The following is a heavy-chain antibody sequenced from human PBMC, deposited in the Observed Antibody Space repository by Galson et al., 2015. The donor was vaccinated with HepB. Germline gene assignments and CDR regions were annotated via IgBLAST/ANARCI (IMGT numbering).Heavy chain of an antibody. Sequence: SLRLSCAASGFTVSSSYMSWVRQAPGKGLECVSFITGGGSAYYADSVKGRFTISRDNSNNTLYLQMNTLRLEDTAVYYCARESHYRGWEWGQGTLVTVSS. V-gene: IGHV3-53*01. CDR2: ITGGGSA. CDR1: GFTVSSSY. CDR3: ARESHYRGWE. D-gene: IGHD1-26*01. J-gene: IGHJ4*02.